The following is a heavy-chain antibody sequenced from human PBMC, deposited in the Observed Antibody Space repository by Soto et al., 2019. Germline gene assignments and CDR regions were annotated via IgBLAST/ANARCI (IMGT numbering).Heavy chain of an antibody. Sequence: EVQLVESGGGLVQPGGSLKLSCAASGFTFSGSAMHWVRQASGKGLEWVGRIRSKANSYATAYAASVKGRFTISRDNSKNTAYLQMNSPKTEDTDVYYCTSTSTSHPTNYYSYYGMDVWGQGTTVTASS. CDR2: IRSKANSYAT. V-gene: IGHV3-73*02. D-gene: IGHD2-2*01. CDR1: GFTFSGSA. CDR3: TSTSTSHPTNYYSYYGMDV. J-gene: IGHJ6*02.